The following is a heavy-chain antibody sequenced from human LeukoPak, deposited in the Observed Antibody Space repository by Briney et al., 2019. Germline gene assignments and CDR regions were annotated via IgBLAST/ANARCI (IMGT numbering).Heavy chain of an antibody. V-gene: IGHV3-53*05. CDR1: GFTVSSNY. CDR3: ARGPNELQPFDY. J-gene: IGHJ4*02. Sequence: GGSLRLSCAASGFTVSSNYMSWVRQAPGKGLEWVSVIYSGGSTYYADSVKGRFTISRDNSKNTLYLQMNSLRAEDTAVYYCARGPNELQPFDYWGQGTLVTVSS. CDR2: IYSGGST. D-gene: IGHD1-7*01.